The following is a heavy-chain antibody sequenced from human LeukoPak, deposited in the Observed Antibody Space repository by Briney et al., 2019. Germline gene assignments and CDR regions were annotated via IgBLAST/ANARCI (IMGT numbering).Heavy chain of an antibody. CDR3: ARDLPIVGATSGWFDP. Sequence: SXTLSLTCTVSGGSISSGSYYWSWIRQPAGTGLEWIXRIYTSGSTNYNPSLKSRVTISVDTSKNQFSLKLSSVTAADTAVYYCARDLPIVGATSGWFDPWGQGTLVTVSS. CDR1: GGSISSGSYY. J-gene: IGHJ5*02. CDR2: IYTSGST. D-gene: IGHD1-26*01. V-gene: IGHV4-61*02.